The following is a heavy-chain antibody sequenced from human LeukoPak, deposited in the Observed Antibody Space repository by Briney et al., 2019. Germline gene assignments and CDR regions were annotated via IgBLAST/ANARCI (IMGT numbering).Heavy chain of an antibody. J-gene: IGHJ3*02. D-gene: IGHD6-19*01. CDR3: ARAGSSGWHAFDI. V-gene: IGHV4-39*07. Sequence: SETLSLTCTVSGGSISSSSYYWGWIRQPPRKGLEWIGSIYYSGSTYYNPSLKSRVTISVDTSKNQFSLKLSSVTAADTAVYYCARAGSSGWHAFDIWGQGTMVTVSS. CDR1: GGSISSSSYY. CDR2: IYYSGST.